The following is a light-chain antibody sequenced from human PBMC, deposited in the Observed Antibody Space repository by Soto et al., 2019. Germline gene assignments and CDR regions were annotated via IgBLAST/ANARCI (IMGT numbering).Light chain of an antibody. CDR2: DAS. CDR1: QSVSSY. V-gene: IGKV3-11*01. J-gene: IGKJ2*01. CDR3: QQRSNWPYT. Sequence: EIVLTQSPATLSLSPGERATLSCRASQSVSSYLAWYQQKPGQAPRLLIYDASNRATGIPARFSGSGSGTDFTLTISSLEPEDFAVYYCQQRSNWPYTFGXGT.